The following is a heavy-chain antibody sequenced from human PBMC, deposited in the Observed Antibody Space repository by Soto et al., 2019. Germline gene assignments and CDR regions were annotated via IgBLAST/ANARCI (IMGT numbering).Heavy chain of an antibody. CDR2: IGFDGDT. J-gene: IGHJ5*02. V-gene: IGHV3-13*01. Sequence: EVQLVESGGGLVQPGGSLRLSCAVSGFTVSSHDIHWVRQATGKGLEWVSGIGFDGDTYSAASVKGRFTTSRDNAKGSVYLQMISLRAEDTAVYYCARVTPSGSDHWGQGTLVTVSS. CDR3: ARVTPSGSDH. CDR1: GFTVSSHD.